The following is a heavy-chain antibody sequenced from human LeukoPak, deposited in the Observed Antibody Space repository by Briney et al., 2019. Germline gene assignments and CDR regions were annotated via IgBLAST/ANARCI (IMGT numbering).Heavy chain of an antibody. CDR2: ISGSGGST. D-gene: IGHD1-26*01. Sequence: GGCLRLSCAASGFTVSSYAMSWVRQAPGKGREWVLSISGSGGSTYYEDSVKGRFTISRDSSKTTLCLQMRSLKAQATVVDYCARGRKLGAPPYFFDYWGQGTLVTVSS. V-gene: IGHV3-23*01. J-gene: IGHJ4*02. CDR1: GFTVSSYA. CDR3: ARGRKLGAPPYFFDY.